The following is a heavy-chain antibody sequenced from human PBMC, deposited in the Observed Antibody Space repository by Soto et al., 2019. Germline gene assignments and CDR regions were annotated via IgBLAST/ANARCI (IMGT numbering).Heavy chain of an antibody. CDR1: GYTFTSYA. Sequence: ASVKVSFKASGYTFTSYAMPWVLQAPGQRLEWMGWINAGNGNTKYSQKFQGRVTITRDTSASTAYMELSSLRSEDTAVYYCARSSGYYSEYFQHWGQGTLVTVSS. J-gene: IGHJ1*01. V-gene: IGHV1-3*01. CDR3: ARSSGYYSEYFQH. D-gene: IGHD3-22*01. CDR2: INAGNGNT.